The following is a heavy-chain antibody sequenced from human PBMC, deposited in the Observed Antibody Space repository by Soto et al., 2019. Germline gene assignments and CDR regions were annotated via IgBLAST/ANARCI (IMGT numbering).Heavy chain of an antibody. J-gene: IGHJ6*02. CDR3: ATGGYCSGGSCYYYYYGMDV. D-gene: IGHD2-15*01. V-gene: IGHV1-69-2*01. CDR1: GYTFTDYY. Sequence: EVPLVQSGAEVKKPGATVKISCKVSGYTFTDYYMHWVQQAPGKGLEWMGLVDPEDGETIYAEKFQGRVTITADTSTDTAYMELSSLRSEDTAVYYCATGGYCSGGSCYYYYYGMDVWGQGTTVTVSS. CDR2: VDPEDGET.